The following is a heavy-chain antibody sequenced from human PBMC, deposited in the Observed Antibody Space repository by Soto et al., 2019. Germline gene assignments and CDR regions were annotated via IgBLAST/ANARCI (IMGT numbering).Heavy chain of an antibody. J-gene: IGHJ4*02. CDR1: GGSISSGGYS. CDR2: IYHSGST. Sequence: LSLTCAVSGGSISSGGYSWSWIRQPPGKGLEWIGYIYHSGSTYYNPSLKSRVTISVDRSKNQFSLKLSSVTAADTAVYYCARTRADDYGDYFDYWGQGTLVTVSS. CDR3: ARTRADDYGDYFDY. V-gene: IGHV4-30-2*01. D-gene: IGHD4-17*01.